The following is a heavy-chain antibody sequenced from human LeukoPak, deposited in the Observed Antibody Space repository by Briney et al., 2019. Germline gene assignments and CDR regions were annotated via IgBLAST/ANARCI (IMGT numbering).Heavy chain of an antibody. CDR1: GYSISSGYY. CDR3: ASGIAAAGPGFDY. D-gene: IGHD6-13*01. J-gene: IGHJ4*02. CDR2: IYHSGST. Sequence: KTSETLSLTCAVSGYSISSGYYWGWIRQPPGKGLEGFGSIYHSGSTYYNPSLKSRVTISVDTSKNHFSLKLSSVTAADTAVYYCASGIAAAGPGFDYWGQGTLVTVSS. V-gene: IGHV4-38-2*01.